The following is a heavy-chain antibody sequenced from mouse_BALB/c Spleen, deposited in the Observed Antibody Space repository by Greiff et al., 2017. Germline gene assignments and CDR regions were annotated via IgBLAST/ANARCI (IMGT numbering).Heavy chain of an antibody. V-gene: IGHV3-8*02. D-gene: IGHD2-4*01. Sequence: EVQLQESGPSLVKPSQTLSLTCSVTGDSITSGYWNWIRKFPGNKLEYMGYISYSGSTYYNPSLKSRISITRDKSKNQYYLQLNSVTTEDTATYYCAREGTMITPYYYAMDYWGQGTSVTVSS. CDR1: GDSITSGY. J-gene: IGHJ4*01. CDR2: ISYSGST. CDR3: AREGTMITPYYYAMDY.